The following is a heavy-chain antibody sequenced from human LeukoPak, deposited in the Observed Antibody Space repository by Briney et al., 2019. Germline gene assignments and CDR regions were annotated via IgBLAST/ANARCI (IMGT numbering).Heavy chain of an antibody. J-gene: IGHJ4*02. D-gene: IGHD5-18*01. CDR3: AKDYVDTAMVFDY. CDR2: ISGSGGST. V-gene: IGHV3-23*01. CDR1: GFTVSSNY. Sequence: GGSLRLSCAASGFTVSSNYMSWVRQAPGKGLEWVSAISGSGGSTYYADSVKGRFTISRDNSKNTLYLQMNSLRAEDTAVYYCAKDYVDTAMVFDYWGQGTLVTVSS.